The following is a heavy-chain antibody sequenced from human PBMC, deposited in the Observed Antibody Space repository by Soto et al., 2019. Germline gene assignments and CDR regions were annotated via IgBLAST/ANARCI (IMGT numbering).Heavy chain of an antibody. CDR3: ARDLFGFGSSGYYYPN. Sequence: PSETLSLTCAVSGGSISSSNWWSWVRQPPGKGLEWIGEIYHSGSTNYNPSLKSRVTISVDKSKNQFSLKLSSVTAADTAVYYCARDLFGFGSSGYYYPNWGQGTLVTVSS. J-gene: IGHJ4*02. D-gene: IGHD3-22*01. V-gene: IGHV4-4*02. CDR2: IYHSGST. CDR1: GGSISSSNW.